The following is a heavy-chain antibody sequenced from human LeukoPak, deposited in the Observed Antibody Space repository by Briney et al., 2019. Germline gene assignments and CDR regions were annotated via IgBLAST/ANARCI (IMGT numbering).Heavy chain of an antibody. V-gene: IGHV4-39*01. CDR3: ARRGISQGYYMDV. J-gene: IGHJ6*03. CDR1: GGSIISGDFY. CDR2: ICYSGTT. Sequence: SETLSLTCTVSGGSIISGDFYWGWIRQPPGKGLEWIGNICYSGTTYYNPSLKSRVTISVDTSKNQFSLKLSSVTAADTAVFYCARRGISQGYYMDVWGKGTTVTISS. D-gene: IGHD6-13*01.